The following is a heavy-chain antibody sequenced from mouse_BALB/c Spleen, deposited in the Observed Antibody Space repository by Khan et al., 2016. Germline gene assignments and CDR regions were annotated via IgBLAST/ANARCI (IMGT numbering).Heavy chain of an antibody. CDR3: ARITLDY. Sequence: VQLKQSGAELVKPGASVKLSCTASGFNIKDTYMHWVKQRPEQGLEWIGRIDSANGNSKYDPKFQGKATITADTSSNTAYLQLSSLTSEDTAVYYCARITLDYWGQGTTLTVSS. CDR2: IDSANGNS. D-gene: IGHD1-1*01. V-gene: IGHV14-3*02. J-gene: IGHJ2*01. CDR1: GFNIKDTY.